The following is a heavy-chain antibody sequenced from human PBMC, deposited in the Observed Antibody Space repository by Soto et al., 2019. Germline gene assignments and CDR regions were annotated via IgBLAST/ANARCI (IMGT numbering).Heavy chain of an antibody. D-gene: IGHD1-1*01. J-gene: IGHJ3*02. Sequence: GGSLRLSCAASGFTFSDYYMSWIRQAPGKGLEWVSYISSSGSTIYYADSVKGRFTISRDNAKNSLYLQMNSLRAEDTAVYYCARDGSRVQLEHSAFDIWGQGTMVTVSS. CDR2: ISSSGSTI. CDR3: ARDGSRVQLEHSAFDI. V-gene: IGHV3-11*01. CDR1: GFTFSDYY.